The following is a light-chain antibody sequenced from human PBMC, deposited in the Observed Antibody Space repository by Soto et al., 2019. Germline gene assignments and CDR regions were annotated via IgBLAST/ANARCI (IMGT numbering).Light chain of an antibody. CDR3: HQYISWLT. CDR2: AAS. J-gene: IGKJ2*01. V-gene: IGKV3-15*01. Sequence: EIVMTQSPATLSVSPGERVTLSCRASQSVSTNLAWYQQKPGQAPRLLIYAASTRANGIPARFSGSGSGTEFTLPISSLQSEDFALYFCHQYISWLTFGQGTQLEIK. CDR1: QSVSTN.